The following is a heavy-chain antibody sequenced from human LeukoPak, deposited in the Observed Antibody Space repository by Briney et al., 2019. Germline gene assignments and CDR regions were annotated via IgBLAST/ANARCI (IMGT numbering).Heavy chain of an antibody. V-gene: IGHV1-69*04. Sequence: ASVKVSCKASGGTFSSYAISWVRQAPGQGLEWMGRIIPILGIANYAQKFQGRVTITADKSTSTAYMELSSLRSEDTAVYYCARGSSSGYYSVHDYWGQGTLVTVSS. CDR1: GGTFSSYA. D-gene: IGHD3-22*01. CDR3: ARGSSSGYYSVHDY. J-gene: IGHJ4*02. CDR2: IIPILGIA.